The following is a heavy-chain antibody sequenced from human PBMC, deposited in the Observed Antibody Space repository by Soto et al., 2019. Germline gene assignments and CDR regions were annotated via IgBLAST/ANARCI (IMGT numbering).Heavy chain of an antibody. V-gene: IGHV1-18*01. D-gene: IGHD1-26*01. CDR2: LSAYNGDT. J-gene: IGHJ3*01. Sequence: QVQLVQSGAEVKKPGASVRVSCKTSGYTFINYGITWVRQAPGQGLEWMGWLSAYNGDTSSSEKLQDRYTMTTDTSENTVYMDLRSVTSDGTAVYYCARWSAIVGGAEAMDVWGQGTMVIVSS. CDR1: GYTFINYG. CDR3: ARWSAIVGGAEAMDV.